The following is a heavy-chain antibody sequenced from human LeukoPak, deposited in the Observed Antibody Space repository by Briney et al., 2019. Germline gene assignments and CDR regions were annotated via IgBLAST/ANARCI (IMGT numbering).Heavy chain of an antibody. CDR1: GFTFSSYG. D-gene: IGHD2-15*01. Sequence: GRSLRLSCAASGFTFSSYGMHWVRQAPGKGLEWVALIWYGGSNKYYADSVKGRFTISRDNSKNTVYLQMNSLRAEDTAVYYCASRRGGIVGDYWGQGTLVTVSS. J-gene: IGHJ4*02. CDR2: IWYGGSNK. V-gene: IGHV3-33*01. CDR3: ASRRGGIVGDY.